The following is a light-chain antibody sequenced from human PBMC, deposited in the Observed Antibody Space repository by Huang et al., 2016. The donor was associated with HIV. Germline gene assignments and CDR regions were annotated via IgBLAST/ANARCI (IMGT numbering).Light chain of an antibody. CDR3: QQSYNIPRT. CDR1: QNINKF. Sequence: DIRMTQSPSSLSASVGDRVIITCRTSQNINKFLNWYKQMPGKAPKLLIYGTSTLQPGVSSRVGGSGSGTDFTLTIGSLQPEDTAMYFCQQSYNIPRTCGQGT. V-gene: IGKV1-39*01. J-gene: IGKJ2*01. CDR2: GTS.